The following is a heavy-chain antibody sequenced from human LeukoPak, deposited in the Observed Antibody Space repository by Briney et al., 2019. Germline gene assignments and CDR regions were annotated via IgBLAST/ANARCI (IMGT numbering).Heavy chain of an antibody. CDR1: GYTFTSYD. CDR2: MNPNSGNT. CDR3: ARVPYGPWVTFRIAARENYYYYGMDV. V-gene: IGHV1-8*01. Sequence: ASVKVSCKASGYTFTSYDINWVRQATGQGLEWMGRMNPNSGNTGYAQKFQGRVTMTRNTSISTAYMELSSLRSEDTAVYYCARVPYGPWVTFRIAARENYYYYGMDVWGQGTTVTVSS. J-gene: IGHJ6*02. D-gene: IGHD6-6*01.